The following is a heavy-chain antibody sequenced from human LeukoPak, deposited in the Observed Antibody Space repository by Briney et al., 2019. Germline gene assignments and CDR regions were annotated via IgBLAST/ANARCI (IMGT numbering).Heavy chain of an antibody. CDR2: IKQDGSEK. V-gene: IGHV3-7*04. D-gene: IGHD3-10*01. Sequence: GGSLRLSCAASGVTLSDFWMSWVRQAPGKGLEWVANIKQDGSEKYYVDSVKGRFTISRDNAKNSLYLQMNSLRAEDTAVYYCARAARGNYFDYWGQGTLVTVSS. CDR1: GVTLSDFW. CDR3: ARAARGNYFDY. J-gene: IGHJ4*02.